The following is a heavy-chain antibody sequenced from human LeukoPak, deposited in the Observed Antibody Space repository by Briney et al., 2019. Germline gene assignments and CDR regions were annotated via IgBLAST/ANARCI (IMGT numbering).Heavy chain of an antibody. CDR2: ISGSGGST. J-gene: IGHJ3*02. CDR3: AKDRGRFLESRVAFDI. D-gene: IGHD3-3*01. CDR1: GFTFSSYA. Sequence: GGSLRLSCAASGFTFSSYAMSWVRQAPGKGLEWVSAISGSGGSTYYADSVKGRFTISRDNSKNTLYLQMNSLRAEDTAVYYCAKDRGRFLESRVAFDIWGQGTMVTVSS. V-gene: IGHV3-23*01.